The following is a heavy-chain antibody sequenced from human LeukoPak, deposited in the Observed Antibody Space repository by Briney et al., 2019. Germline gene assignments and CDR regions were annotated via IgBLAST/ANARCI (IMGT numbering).Heavy chain of an antibody. J-gene: IGHJ6*02. CDR3: AREDVAAAEETYYYYGMDV. CDR2: ISYDGSNK. CDR1: GFTFSSYA. D-gene: IGHD6-13*01. Sequence: GGSLRLSCAASGFTFSSYAMHWVRQAPGKGLEWVAVISYDGSNKYYADSVKGRFTISRDNSKNTLYQQMNSLRAEDTAVYYCAREDVAAAEETYYYYGMDVWGQGTTVTVSS. V-gene: IGHV3-30*04.